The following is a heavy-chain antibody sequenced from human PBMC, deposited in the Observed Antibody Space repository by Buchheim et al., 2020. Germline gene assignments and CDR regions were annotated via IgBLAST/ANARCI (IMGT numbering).Heavy chain of an antibody. J-gene: IGHJ4*02. D-gene: IGHD4-11*01. Sequence: QVQLVQSGAEVKKPGASVKVSCKASGYTFTSFSMHWVRQAPGQGLEWMGIINPSGGSTSYAQNFQGRVTMTRDTSTSTVYLELSSRRAEDTAVYYCARGRYSNYYVDYWGQGTL. CDR1: GYTFTSFS. CDR2: INPSGGST. CDR3: ARGRYSNYYVDY. V-gene: IGHV1-46*01.